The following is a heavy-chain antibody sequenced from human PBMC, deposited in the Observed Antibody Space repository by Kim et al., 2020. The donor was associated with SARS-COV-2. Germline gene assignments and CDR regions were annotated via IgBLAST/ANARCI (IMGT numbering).Heavy chain of an antibody. V-gene: IGHV3-30*12. CDR2: ISFDGNTK. CDR1: GFTFSLYG. D-gene: IGHD4-17*01. CDR3: ARWTTGDYGDYVNYFDY. Sequence: GGSLRLSCAASGFTFSLYGMHWVRQAPGKGLEWVAIISFDGNTKYYADSVKGRFTISRDNSKNMVYLQMNSLRAEDTAVYYCARWTTGDYGDYVNYFDYWDQGTLVTVSS. J-gene: IGHJ4*02.